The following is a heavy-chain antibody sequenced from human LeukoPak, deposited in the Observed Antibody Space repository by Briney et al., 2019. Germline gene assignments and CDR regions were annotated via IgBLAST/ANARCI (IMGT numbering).Heavy chain of an antibody. D-gene: IGHD3-3*01. CDR2: FDPEDGET. J-gene: IGHJ6*02. Sequence: GASVKVSCKVSGYTLTELSMHWVRQAPGKGLEWMGGFDPEDGETIYAQKFQGRVTMTEDTSTDTAYTELSSLRSEDTAVYYCATKSTFWSGLNYYYGMDVWGQGTTVTVSS. V-gene: IGHV1-24*01. CDR3: ATKSTFWSGLNYYYGMDV. CDR1: GYTLTELS.